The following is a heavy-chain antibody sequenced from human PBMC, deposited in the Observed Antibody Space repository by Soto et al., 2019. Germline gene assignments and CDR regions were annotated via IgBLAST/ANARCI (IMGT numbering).Heavy chain of an antibody. CDR3: EVTTGY. CDR2: VSPENRNA. CDR1: GYTFTEYD. V-gene: IGHV1-8*01. J-gene: IGHJ4*02. D-gene: IGHD1-1*01. Sequence: ASVQVSCKTSGYTFTEYDINWVRQAPGQGPEYMGWVSPENRNAGYAPQFRGRVSMTTDTTISTAYLELTNLTFEDTAVYYCEVTTGYWGKGTMSTV.